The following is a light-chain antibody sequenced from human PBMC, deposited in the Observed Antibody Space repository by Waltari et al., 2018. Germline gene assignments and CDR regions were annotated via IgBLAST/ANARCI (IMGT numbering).Light chain of an antibody. V-gene: IGLV2-11*01. Sequence: QSALTQPRSVSGSPGQSVTISCTGTSSDVGANNFVSWYQHHPDKAPKLIIYDNNKRPSGVPARFSGSKSGNTASLTISGLQAEDEADYYCCSCVGRNIYWVFGGGTKLTVL. CDR2: DNN. J-gene: IGLJ3*02. CDR1: SSDVGANNF. CDR3: CSCVGRNIYWV.